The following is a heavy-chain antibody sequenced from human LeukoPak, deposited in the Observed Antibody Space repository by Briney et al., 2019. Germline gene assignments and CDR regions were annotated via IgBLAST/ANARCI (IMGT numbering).Heavy chain of an antibody. V-gene: IGHV3-23*01. CDR3: AKSKVEGDRRRGLFDY. CDR2: VSHNGGST. J-gene: IGHJ4*02. Sequence: PGGSLRLSCAASGFTFSSYAMHWVRQAPGKGLEWVACVSHNGGSTYYADSVKDRFTISRDNSKNTLYLQMNGLRAEDMAIYYCAKSKVEGDRRRGLFDYWGQGTLVTVSS. CDR1: GFTFSSYA. D-gene: IGHD1-26*01.